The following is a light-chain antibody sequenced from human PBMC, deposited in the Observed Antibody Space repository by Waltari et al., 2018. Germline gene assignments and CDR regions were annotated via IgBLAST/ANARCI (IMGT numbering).Light chain of an antibody. J-gene: IGLJ1*01. V-gene: IGLV2-8*01. CDR2: EVT. CDR3: SSYGGSNNFV. CDR1: SSDVGGYNY. Sequence: QSALTQPPSASGSPGQSVPIPCTGTSSDVGGYNYVSWYQQHPGKAPKLMIYEVTKRPSGVPDRFFGSKSGNTASLTVSGLQAEDEADYYCSSYGGSNNFVFGTGTKVTVL.